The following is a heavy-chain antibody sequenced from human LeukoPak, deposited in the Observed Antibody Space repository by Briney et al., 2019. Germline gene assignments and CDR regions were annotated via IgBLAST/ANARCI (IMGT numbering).Heavy chain of an antibody. CDR2: IRYDGSNK. D-gene: IGHD2-15*01. CDR3: ARDLRSVAAGYYYMDV. V-gene: IGHV3-30*02. Sequence: GGSLRLSCAASEFTFSSYGMHWVRQAPGKGLEWVAFIRYDGSNKYYADSVKGRFTISRDNAKNSLYLQMNSLRAEDTAVYYCARDLRSVAAGYYYMDVWGQGTMVTVSS. CDR1: EFTFSSYG. J-gene: IGHJ6*03.